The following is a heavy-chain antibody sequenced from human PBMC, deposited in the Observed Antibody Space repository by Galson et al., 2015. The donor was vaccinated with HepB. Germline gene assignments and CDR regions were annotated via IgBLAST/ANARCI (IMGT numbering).Heavy chain of an antibody. CDR1: GGSISSYY. CDR2: IYYSGST. J-gene: IGHJ6*03. D-gene: IGHD4-11*01. CDR3: ARGKFTVTPPDYYYYYMDV. Sequence: ETLSLTCTVSGGSISSYYWSWIRQPPGKGLEWIGYIYYSGSTNYNPSLKSRVTISVDTSKNQFSLKLSSVTAADTAVYYCARGKFTVTPPDYYYYYMDVWGEGATVTVSS. V-gene: IGHV4-59*01.